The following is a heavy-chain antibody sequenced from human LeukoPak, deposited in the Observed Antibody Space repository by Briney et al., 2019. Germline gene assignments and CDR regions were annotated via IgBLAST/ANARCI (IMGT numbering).Heavy chain of an antibody. D-gene: IGHD1-26*01. CDR1: GGSVTTYY. V-gene: IGHV4-59*02. Sequence: SETLSLTCTVSGGSVTTYYWSWIRQFPGKRLEWIGHVHYRGSPDYNPSLTSRVTISVDTSKNQFSLRLTSVTAADTAMYYCGRNTAYCIDSWGQGTLVTVSS. CDR3: GRNTAYCIDS. CDR2: VHYRGSP. J-gene: IGHJ4*02.